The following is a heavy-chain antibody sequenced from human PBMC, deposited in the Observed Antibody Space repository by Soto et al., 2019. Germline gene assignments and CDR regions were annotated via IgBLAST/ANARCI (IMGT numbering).Heavy chain of an antibody. V-gene: IGHV3-23*01. CDR3: AKDRRAGGNSAFYFDF. J-gene: IGHJ4*02. D-gene: IGHD3-16*01. CDR2: ISATGGGT. Sequence: GGSLRLSCAASGFKFSNYAMSWVRQAPGKGLEWVSLISATGGGTYYADSVKGRFTISRDNSHNTLYLQVHSLTAEDTAVYYCAKDRRAGGNSAFYFDFRGQGPHVTLSS. CDR1: GFKFSNYA.